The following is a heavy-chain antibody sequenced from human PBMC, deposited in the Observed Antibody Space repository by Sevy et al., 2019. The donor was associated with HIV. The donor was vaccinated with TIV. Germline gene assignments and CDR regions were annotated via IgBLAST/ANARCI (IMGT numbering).Heavy chain of an antibody. CDR1: GFTFSNYW. V-gene: IGHV3-7*01. Sequence: GGSLRLSCAASGFTFSNYWMSWVRQAPGKGLEWVANIKQDGSEKYYVDSVKGRFTISRDNVKHSLSLQMKSLRAGDTAKYYGARDKGQGWFDPWGQGTLVTVSS. CDR3: ARDKGQGWFDP. J-gene: IGHJ5*02. CDR2: IKQDGSEK.